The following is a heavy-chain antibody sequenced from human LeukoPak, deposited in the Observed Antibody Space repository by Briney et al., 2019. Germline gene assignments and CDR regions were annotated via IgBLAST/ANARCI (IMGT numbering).Heavy chain of an antibody. CDR3: ARQPYRSGAYYFDH. V-gene: IGHV4-39*01. D-gene: IGHD2-15*01. Sequence: SETLSLTCTVSGGSISSSSYYWGWIRQPPGKGLEWIGSIYYSGSTYYNPSLKGRVTISMDTSKNQFSLKLTSVTAVDTAVYYCARQPYRSGAYYFDHWGQGTLITVSS. CDR2: IYYSGST. CDR1: GGSISSSSYY. J-gene: IGHJ4*02.